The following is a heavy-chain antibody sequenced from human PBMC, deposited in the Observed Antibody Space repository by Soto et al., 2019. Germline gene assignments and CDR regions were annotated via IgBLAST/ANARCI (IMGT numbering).Heavy chain of an antibody. J-gene: IGHJ6*03. CDR3: ARDGNCSGGSCYSGLGYYDYYDMDV. CDR2: VIPILGIA. D-gene: IGHD2-15*01. CDR1: GGTLSSFT. Sequence: QVQLVQSGAEVKKPGSSVKVSCKASGGTLSSFTITWVRQAPGQGLEWMGRVIPILGIANYAPKFQGRVTITADKSTNTAYMELSSLRSEDTAVYYWARDGNCSGGSCYSGLGYYDYYDMDVWGKGTTVTVSS. V-gene: IGHV1-69*08.